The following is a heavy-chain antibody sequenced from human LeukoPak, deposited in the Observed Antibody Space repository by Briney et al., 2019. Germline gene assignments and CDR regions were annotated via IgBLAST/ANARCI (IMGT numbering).Heavy chain of an antibody. CDR3: AAQSEAGTFDY. CDR1: GYTFTSYG. CDR2: ISAYNGNT. J-gene: IGHJ4*02. Sequence: ASVKVSCKASGYTFTSYGISWVRQAPGQGLEWMGWISAYNGNTNYAQKLLGRVTMTTDTSTSTAYMELRSLRSDDTAVYYCAAQSEAGTFDYWGQGTLVTVSS. D-gene: IGHD6-13*01. V-gene: IGHV1-18*01.